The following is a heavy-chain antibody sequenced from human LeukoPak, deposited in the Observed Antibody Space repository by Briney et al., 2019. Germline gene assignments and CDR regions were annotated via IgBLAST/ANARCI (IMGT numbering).Heavy chain of an antibody. CDR1: GGTFSSYA. Sequence: GASVKVSCKASGGTFSSYAISWVRQAPGQGLEWMGGIIPIFGTANYAQKFQGRVTITTDESTSTAYMELSSLRSEDTAVYYCASMIGGDLYYYYYMDVWGKGTTVTVSS. CDR2: IIPIFGTA. J-gene: IGHJ6*03. V-gene: IGHV1-69*05. D-gene: IGHD2-21*02. CDR3: ASMIGGDLYYYYYMDV.